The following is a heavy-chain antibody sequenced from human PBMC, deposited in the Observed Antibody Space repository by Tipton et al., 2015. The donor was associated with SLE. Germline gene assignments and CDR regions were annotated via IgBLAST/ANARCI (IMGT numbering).Heavy chain of an antibody. CDR2: ISYDGSNK. V-gene: IGHV3-30*18. CDR1: GFTFSSYG. Sequence: SLRLSCAASGFTFSSYGMHWVRQAPGKGLEWVAVISYDGSNKYYADSVKGRFTISRDNSKNTLYLQMNSLRAEDTAVYYCAKARLGYCSGGSCSNWFVPWGQGTLFSVSS. CDR3: AKARLGYCSGGSCSNWFVP. J-gene: IGHJ5*02. D-gene: IGHD2-15*01.